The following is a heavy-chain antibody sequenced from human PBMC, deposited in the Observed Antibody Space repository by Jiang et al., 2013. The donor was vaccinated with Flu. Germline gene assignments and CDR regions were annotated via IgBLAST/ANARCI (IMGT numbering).Heavy chain of an antibody. V-gene: IGHV1-46*01. D-gene: IGHD4-23*01. J-gene: IGHJ2*01. CDR2: INPSGGST. CDR1: GYTFTSYY. CDR3: ARDTNDYGGNPWYFDL. Sequence: GAEVKKPGASVKVSCKASGYTFTSYYMHWVRQAPGQGLEWMGIINPSGGSTSYAQKFQGRVTMTRDTSTSTVYMELSSLRSEDTAVYYCARDTNDYGGNPWYFDLWGRGTLVTVSS.